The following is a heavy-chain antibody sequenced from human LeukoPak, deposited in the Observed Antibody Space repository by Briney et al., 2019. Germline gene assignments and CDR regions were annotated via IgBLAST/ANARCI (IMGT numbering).Heavy chain of an antibody. CDR1: GFTFSDYA. CDR3: GRVGGRSKAAKGDAFDI. Sequence: PGGSLRLSCAASGFTFSDYAMSWVRQAPGQGLEWVSTISDDGSGTYYADSVKGRFTISRDNAQNSMYLQMNSLRAEDTAVYYCGRVGGRSKAAKGDAFDIWGQGTMVTVSS. V-gene: IGHV3-23*01. D-gene: IGHD6-6*01. CDR2: ISDDGSGT. J-gene: IGHJ3*02.